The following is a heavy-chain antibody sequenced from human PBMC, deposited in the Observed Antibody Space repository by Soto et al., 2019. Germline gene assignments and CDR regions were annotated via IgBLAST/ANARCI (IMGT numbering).Heavy chain of an antibody. CDR1: GGSFSGYY. CDR2: INHSGST. D-gene: IGHD1-7*01. CDR3: AREEQLELQHAFDI. V-gene: IGHV4-34*01. Sequence: SETLSLTCAVYGGSFSGYYWSWIRQPPGKGLEWIGEINHSGSTNYNPSLKSRVTIAVDTSKNQFSLNLSSVTAADTAVYYCAREEQLELQHAFDIWGQGTMVTVSS. J-gene: IGHJ3*02.